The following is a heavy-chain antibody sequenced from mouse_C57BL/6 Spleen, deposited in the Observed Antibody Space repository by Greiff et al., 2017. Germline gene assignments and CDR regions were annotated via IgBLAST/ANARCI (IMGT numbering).Heavy chain of an antibody. CDR3: ARHYGSSYYYAMDY. J-gene: IGHJ4*01. Sequence: EVMLVESGGDLVKPGGSLKLSCAASGFTFSSYGMSWVRPTPDKRLEWVATISSGGSYTYYPDSVKGRFTISRDKAKNTLYLQLSSLKSADTAMYYCARHYGSSYYYAMDYWGQGTSDTVSS. D-gene: IGHD1-1*01. CDR1: GFTFSSYG. CDR2: ISSGGSYT. V-gene: IGHV5-6*01.